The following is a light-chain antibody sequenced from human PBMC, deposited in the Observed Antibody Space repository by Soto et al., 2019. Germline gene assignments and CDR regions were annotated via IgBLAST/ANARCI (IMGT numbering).Light chain of an antibody. CDR1: QALSNY. CDR3: QQLSRYPLT. CDR2: SAF. J-gene: IGKJ4*01. Sequence: DIQLTQSPSVLSASVGDTVTITCRASQALSNYLTWYQQKPGKAPDLLIYSAFTLQSVVPSRFSGSGSETEFSLTIRALQPEEFATYYCQQLSRYPLTFGGGTKVDIK. V-gene: IGKV1-9*01.